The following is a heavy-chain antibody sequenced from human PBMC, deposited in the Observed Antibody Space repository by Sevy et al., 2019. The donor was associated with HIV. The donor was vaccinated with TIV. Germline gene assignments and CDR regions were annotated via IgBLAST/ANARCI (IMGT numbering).Heavy chain of an antibody. CDR1: GFTFSTYA. CDR3: AKDRVSGTYYSGDFDY. V-gene: IGHV3-23*01. J-gene: IGHJ4*02. CDR2: ISGSGSGT. D-gene: IGHD3-10*01. Sequence: GGSLSLSCAASGFTFSTYAMTWVRQAPGGGLEWVSVISGSGSGTYYADPVKGRLTISRGNPKSTLFLQMNSLRADDTAVYYGAKDRVSGTYYSGDFDYWGQGTLVTVSS.